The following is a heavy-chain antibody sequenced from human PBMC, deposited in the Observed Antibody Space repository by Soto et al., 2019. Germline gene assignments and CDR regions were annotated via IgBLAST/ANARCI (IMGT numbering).Heavy chain of an antibody. CDR1: GFTFSSYG. J-gene: IGHJ4*02. V-gene: IGHV3-30*03. D-gene: IGHD3-10*01. Sequence: QVQLVESGGGVVQPGRSLRLSCAASGFTFSSYGMHWVRQAPGKGLEWVAVISYDGSKKYYADSVKGRFTISRDNSKNTLYLQMQSLSAEDTAVYYCAWWFGELDGDYWGQGTLVTVSS. CDR3: AWWFGELDGDY. CDR2: ISYDGSKK.